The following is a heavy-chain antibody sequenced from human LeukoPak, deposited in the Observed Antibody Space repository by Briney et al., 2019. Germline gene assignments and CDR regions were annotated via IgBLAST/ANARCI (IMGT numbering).Heavy chain of an antibody. Sequence: GSLKLSCEASGFTFTTYAINWVRQAPGQGLERVVWMDRNSCNTAYAQKVHGRVNMTRNTSMRKAYMELDGVRSVDSAVYLCVRGNCYGSGKKDLDYWGQGTLVTVS. V-gene: IGHV1-8*01. CDR2: MDRNSCNT. J-gene: IGHJ4*02. D-gene: IGHD3-10*01. CDR1: GFTFTTYA. CDR3: VRGNCYGSGKKDLDY.